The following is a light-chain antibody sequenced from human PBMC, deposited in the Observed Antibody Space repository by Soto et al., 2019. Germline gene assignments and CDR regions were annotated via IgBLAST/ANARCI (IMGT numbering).Light chain of an antibody. V-gene: IGKV1D-12*01. CDR3: QQADHFAWT. J-gene: IGKJ1*01. CDR2: GAS. CDR1: QSINSW. Sequence: DVQMTQSPSSVSASVGDRVMITCRASQSINSWWLAWYQQKPGRAPMLLISGASTLQSGVPSRFSGSGSGTDFTLTISSLQPEDFATYSWQQADHFAWTFGQGTKVEI.